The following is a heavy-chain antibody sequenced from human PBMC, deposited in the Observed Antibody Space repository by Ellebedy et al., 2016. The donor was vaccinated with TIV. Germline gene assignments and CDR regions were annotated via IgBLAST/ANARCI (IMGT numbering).Heavy chain of an antibody. CDR1: GFTFSNYA. CDR2: ISGSGDST. V-gene: IGHV3-23*01. CDR3: AKSAWQGRGDGYNFLCAFDI. D-gene: IGHD5-24*01. J-gene: IGHJ3*02. Sequence: ETLSLTCAASGFTFSNYAMSWVRQAPGKGLEWVSAISGSGDSTYYADSVKGRFTISRDNSKNTLYLQMNSLRAEDTAVYYCAKSAWQGRGDGYNFLCAFDIWGRGTMVTVSS.